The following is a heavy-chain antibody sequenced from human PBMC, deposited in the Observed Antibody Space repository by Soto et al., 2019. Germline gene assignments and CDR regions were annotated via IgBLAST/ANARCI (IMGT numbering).Heavy chain of an antibody. J-gene: IGHJ4*02. CDR1: GGSISSGGYS. CDR3: ARGQVVAAQH. Sequence: QLQLQESGSGLVTPSQTLSLTCAGSGGSISSGGYSWSWIRQPPGKGLEWIGYIFHSGSTYYNPCLKSRATISVDRSKNQFSLKLSSVTAADTAVYFRARGQVVAAQHWGQGTLVTVSS. V-gene: IGHV4-30-2*01. CDR2: IFHSGST. D-gene: IGHD2-15*01.